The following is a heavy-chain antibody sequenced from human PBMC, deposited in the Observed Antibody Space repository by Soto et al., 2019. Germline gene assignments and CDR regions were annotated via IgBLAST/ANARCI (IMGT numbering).Heavy chain of an antibody. CDR2: ISWNSGSI. D-gene: IGHD3-10*01. Sequence: EVQLVESGGGLVQPGRSLRLSCAASGFTFDDYAMHWVRQAPGKGLEWVSGISWNSGSIGYADSVKGRFTISRDNAKNSLYLQMNSLRAEDTALYYCAKDWGSGSYSPYFDYWGQGTLVTVSS. J-gene: IGHJ4*02. CDR1: GFTFDDYA. V-gene: IGHV3-9*01. CDR3: AKDWGSGSYSPYFDY.